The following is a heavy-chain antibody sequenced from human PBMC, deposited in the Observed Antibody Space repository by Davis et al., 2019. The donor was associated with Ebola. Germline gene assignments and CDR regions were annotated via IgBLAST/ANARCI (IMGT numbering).Heavy chain of an antibody. CDR1: GYSFSDYY. CDR2: VDPKGGKT. V-gene: IGHV1-69-2*01. D-gene: IGHD3-9*01. J-gene: IGHJ6*02. Sequence: ASVKVSCKGSGYSFSDYYIHWVQGAPGKGLEWVGLVDPKGGKTVYAEKFQDRVTITADRSTDTVYMQLSSLRFEDAAIYYCTTLDILTAYVPYAMDVWGQGTTVSVS. CDR3: TTLDILTAYVPYAMDV.